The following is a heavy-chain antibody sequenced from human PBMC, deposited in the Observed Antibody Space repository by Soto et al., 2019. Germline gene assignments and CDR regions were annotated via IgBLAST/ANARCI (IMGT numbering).Heavy chain of an antibody. CDR2: IIPILGIA. Sequence: SVKVSCKASGGTFSSYTISWVRQAPGQGLEWMGRIIPILGIANYAQKFQGRVTITADKSTSTAYMELSSLRSEDTAVYYCARAPTYSSGWYSFDYWGQGTLVTVSS. V-gene: IGHV1-69*02. CDR1: GGTFSSYT. D-gene: IGHD6-19*01. J-gene: IGHJ4*02. CDR3: ARAPTYSSGWYSFDY.